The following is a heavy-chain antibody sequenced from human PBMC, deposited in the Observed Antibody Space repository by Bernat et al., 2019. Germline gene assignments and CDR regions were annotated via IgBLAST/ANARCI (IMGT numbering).Heavy chain of an antibody. V-gene: IGHV3-13*05. Sequence: EVQLVESGGGLVQPGGSLRLSCAASGFTFSSYDMHWVRQATGKGLEWVSAIGTAGDPYYPGSVKGRFTISRENAKNSLYLQMNSLRAGDTAVYYCARRKNLSSAQLDWYFDLWGRGTLVTVSS. CDR1: GFTFSSYD. J-gene: IGHJ2*01. CDR2: IGTAGDP. CDR3: ARRKNLSSAQLDWYFDL. D-gene: IGHD6-19*01.